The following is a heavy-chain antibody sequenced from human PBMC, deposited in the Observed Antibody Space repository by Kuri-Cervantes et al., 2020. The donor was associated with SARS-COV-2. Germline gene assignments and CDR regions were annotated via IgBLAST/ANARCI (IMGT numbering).Heavy chain of an antibody. D-gene: IGHD2-15*01. CDR3: ANLGPFRGSAFDI. Sequence: GESLKISCVASGFTFNSYTINWVRQAPGKALEWVSAISGSGGSTYYADSVKGRFTISGDNSKNTLYLQMNSLRAEDTAVYYCANLGPFRGSAFDIWGQGTMVTVSS. CDR2: ISGSGGST. CDR1: GFTFNSYT. J-gene: IGHJ3*02. V-gene: IGHV3-23*01.